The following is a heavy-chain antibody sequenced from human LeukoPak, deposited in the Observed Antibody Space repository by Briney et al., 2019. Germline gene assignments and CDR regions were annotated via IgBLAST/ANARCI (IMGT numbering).Heavy chain of an antibody. V-gene: IGHV4-34*01. CDR3: ARGTRDWSYYYYYYGMDV. D-gene: IGHD3/OR15-3a*01. J-gene: IGHJ6*02. CDR1: GGSFSGYY. CDR2: INHSGST. Sequence: SETLSLTCAVYGGSFSGYYWSWIRQPPGKGLEWIGEINHSGSTNYNPSLKSRVTISVDTSKNQFSLKLSPVTAADTAVYYCARGTRDWSYYYYYYGMDVWGQGTTVTVSS.